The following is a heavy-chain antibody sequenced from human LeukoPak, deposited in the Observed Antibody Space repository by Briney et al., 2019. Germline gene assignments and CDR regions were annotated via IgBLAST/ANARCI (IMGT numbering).Heavy chain of an antibody. J-gene: IGHJ4*02. D-gene: IGHD2-15*01. CDR3: AKAPVTTCSGAYCYPFDY. Sequence: GGTLRLSCAVSGFTFSSYGVSWVRQAPGKGLEGVAAISVSGNTYHANSLKGRFTISRDSSKNTLYLQMNSLRAGDAAVYYCAKAPVTTCSGAYCYPFDYWSQGTLVTVSS. V-gene: IGHV3-23*01. CDR1: GFTFSSYG. CDR2: ISVSGNT.